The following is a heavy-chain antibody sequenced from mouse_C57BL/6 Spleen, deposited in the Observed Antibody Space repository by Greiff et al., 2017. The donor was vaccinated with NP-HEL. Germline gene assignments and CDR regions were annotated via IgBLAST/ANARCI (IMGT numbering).Heavy chain of an antibody. J-gene: IGHJ4*01. CDR3: ARYDYDMGAMDY. CDR2: ISYDGSN. V-gene: IGHV3-6*01. CDR1: GYSITSGYY. D-gene: IGHD2-4*01. Sequence: DVKLQESGPGLVKPSQSLSLTCSVTGYSITSGYYWNWIRQFPGNKLEWMGYISYDGSNNYNPSLKNRISITRDTSKNQFFLKLNSVTTEDTATYYCARYDYDMGAMDYWGQGTSVTVSS.